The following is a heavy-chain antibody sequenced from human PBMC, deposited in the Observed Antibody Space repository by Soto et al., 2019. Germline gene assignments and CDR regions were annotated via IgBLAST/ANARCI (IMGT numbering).Heavy chain of an antibody. CDR1: GFTFSSYG. D-gene: IGHD2-2*01. V-gene: IGHV3-30*03. J-gene: IGHJ5*02. Sequence: LRLSCAASGFTFSSYGMHWVRQAPGKGLEWVAVISYDGSNKYYADSVKGRFTISRDNSKNTLYLQMNSLRAEDTAVYYCAREYCSSTSCLNWFDPWGQGTLVTVSS. CDR3: AREYCSSTSCLNWFDP. CDR2: ISYDGSNK.